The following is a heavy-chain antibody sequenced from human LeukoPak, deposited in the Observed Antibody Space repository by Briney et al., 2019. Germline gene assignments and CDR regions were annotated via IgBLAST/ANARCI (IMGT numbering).Heavy chain of an antibody. D-gene: IGHD3-10*01. CDR1: GGSLSSHY. Sequence: SETLSLTCTVSGGSLSSHYWSWIRQPPGKGLEWIGYIYYSGSTNYNPSLKSRVTISVDTSKNRFSLKLSSVTAADTAMYYCARIKYNSGSYSSWFDPWGQGTLVTVSS. V-gene: IGHV4-59*08. CDR3: ARIKYNSGSYSSWFDP. CDR2: IYYSGST. J-gene: IGHJ5*02.